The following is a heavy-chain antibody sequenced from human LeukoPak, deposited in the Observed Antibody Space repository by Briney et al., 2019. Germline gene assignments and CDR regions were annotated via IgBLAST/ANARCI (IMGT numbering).Heavy chain of an antibody. D-gene: IGHD4-17*01. CDR1: GGTFSSYA. CDR2: IIPILGIA. V-gene: IGHV1-69*04. J-gene: IGHJ4*02. Sequence: SVKVSCKASGGTFSSYAISWVRQAPGQGLEWMGRIIPILGIANYAQKFQGRVTITADKSTSTAYMELSSLRSEDTAMYFCASGHYGDYGQWSSINYWGQGTLVTVSS. CDR3: ASGHYGDYGQWSSINY.